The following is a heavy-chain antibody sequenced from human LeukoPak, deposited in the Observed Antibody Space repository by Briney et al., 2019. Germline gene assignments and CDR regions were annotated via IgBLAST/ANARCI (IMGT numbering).Heavy chain of an antibody. J-gene: IGHJ4*02. V-gene: IGHV3-23*01. CDR1: RFTFSSYG. CDR3: AKDRGPLGY. Sequence: GGSLRLSCAASRFTFSSYGMHWVRQAPGKGLEWVSAISGSGGSTYYADSVKGRFTISRDNSKHTLYLQMNSLRAEDTAVYYCAKDRGPLGYWGQGTLVTVSS. CDR2: ISGSGGST. D-gene: IGHD7-27*01.